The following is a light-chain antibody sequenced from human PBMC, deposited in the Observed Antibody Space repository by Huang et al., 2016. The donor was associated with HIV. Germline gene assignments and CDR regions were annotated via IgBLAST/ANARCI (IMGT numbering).Light chain of an antibody. CDR2: GAS. Sequence: EIVMTQSPATLSVSPGERATLPCRASQSVNSSLAWYQQKPGQAPSLLIYGASTRATGIPARFSGSGSETDFTLTISSLQSEDFAVYYCQQYNYWPQTFGQGTKVEV. J-gene: IGKJ1*01. CDR3: QQYNYWPQT. V-gene: IGKV3-15*01. CDR1: QSVNSS.